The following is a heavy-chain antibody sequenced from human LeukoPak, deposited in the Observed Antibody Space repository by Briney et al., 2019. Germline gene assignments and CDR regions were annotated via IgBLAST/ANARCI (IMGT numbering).Heavy chain of an antibody. CDR3: ARDERDSSSWPFDY. J-gene: IGHJ4*02. V-gene: IGHV3-30-3*01. CDR1: GFTFSSYA. CDR2: ISYDGSNK. Sequence: PGRSLRLSCAASGFTFSSYAMHWVRQAPGKGLEWVAVISYDGSNKYYADSVKGRFTISRDNSKNTLYLQMNSLRAEDTAVYYCARDERDSSSWPFDYWGQGTLVTVSS. D-gene: IGHD6-13*01.